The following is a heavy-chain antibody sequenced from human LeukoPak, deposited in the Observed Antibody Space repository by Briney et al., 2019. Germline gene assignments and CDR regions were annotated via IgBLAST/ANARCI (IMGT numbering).Heavy chain of an antibody. Sequence: SETLSLTCTVSGGSISSYYWSWNRQPPGKGLEWIGYIYYTGNTNYNPSLKSRVTISLDTSKNQFSLKLSSVTAADTAIYYCARVYYIDSNWFDPWGQGTLVTVSS. J-gene: IGHJ5*02. CDR3: ARVYYIDSNWFDP. CDR1: GGSISSYY. D-gene: IGHD1-26*01. V-gene: IGHV4-59*01. CDR2: IYYTGNT.